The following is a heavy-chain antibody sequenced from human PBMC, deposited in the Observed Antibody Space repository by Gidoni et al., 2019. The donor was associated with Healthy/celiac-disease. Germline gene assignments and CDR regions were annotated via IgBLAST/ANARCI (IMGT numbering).Heavy chain of an antibody. J-gene: IGHJ5*02. D-gene: IGHD6-6*01. CDR1: GYSFPSYW. CDR2: IYPGDSDT. V-gene: IGHV5-51*01. Sequence: EVQLVQSGAEVKKPGEALTLSCQGSGYSFPSYWIGWVRQMPGKGLEWLGIIYPGDSDTIYSPSCQGQVTISADKSISTAYLQWSSLKASDTSMYYCARGGYSSSLYWFDPWGQGTLVTVSS. CDR3: ARGGYSSSLYWFDP.